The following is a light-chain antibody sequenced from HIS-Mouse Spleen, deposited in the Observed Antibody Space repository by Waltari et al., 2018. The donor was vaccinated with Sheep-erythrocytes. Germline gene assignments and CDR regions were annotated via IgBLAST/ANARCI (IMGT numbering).Light chain of an antibody. J-gene: IGLJ3*02. CDR2: EGS. Sequence: QSALTQPASVSGSPGQSITISCTGTSSDVGGYNLVSWYQQHPGQAPKLMIYEGSKRPSRVSKRFSGSKSGTTASLTISGFQAEDEADYYCCSYAGSSTPWVFGGGTKLTVL. CDR3: CSYAGSSTPWV. V-gene: IGLV2-23*01. CDR1: SSDVGGYNL.